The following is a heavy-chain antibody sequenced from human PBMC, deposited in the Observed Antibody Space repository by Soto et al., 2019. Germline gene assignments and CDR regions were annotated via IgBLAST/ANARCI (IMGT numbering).Heavy chain of an antibody. CDR2: IYTGGRT. CDR3: ARGRDGMDV. J-gene: IGHJ6*02. V-gene: IGHV3-53*01. Sequence: EVQLVESGGGLIQPGGSLRLSCAASGFTVSSNHMSWVRQAPGKGLEWVSLIYTGGRTYYADSVRGRFTISRDTSKNTLYLQMNSLRAEDTAVYYCARGRDGMDVWGQGTTVTVSS. CDR1: GFTVSSNH.